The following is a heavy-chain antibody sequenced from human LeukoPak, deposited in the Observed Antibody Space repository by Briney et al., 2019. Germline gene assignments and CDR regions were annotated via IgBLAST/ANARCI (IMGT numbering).Heavy chain of an antibody. CDR1: GLTFDDYA. Sequence: PGGSLRLSCVVSGLTFDDYAMHWVRQAPGKGLEWVSLISGDGRSTYYADSVRGRFTISRDNAKNTAYLQMNSLRAEDTALYYCARDPGYYYYGMDVWGQGTTVVVSS. CDR2: ISGDGRST. CDR3: ARDPGYYYYGMDV. J-gene: IGHJ6*02. V-gene: IGHV3-43*02.